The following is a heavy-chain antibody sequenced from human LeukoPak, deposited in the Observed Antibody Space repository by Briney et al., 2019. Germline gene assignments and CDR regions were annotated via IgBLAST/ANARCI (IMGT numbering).Heavy chain of an antibody. CDR2: IHYTGST. D-gene: IGHD3-22*01. V-gene: IGHV4-39*01. CDR3: ARYWGPYDNSGAYFDY. CDR1: GDSISSSSYY. Sequence: SETLSLTCTVSGDSISSSSYYWVWLRQPPGKGLEWIATIHYTGSTDYNPSLKSRVTISVDTSKNQFSLKLSSVTAADTAMYYCARYWGPYDNSGAYFDYWGRGTLVTVSS. J-gene: IGHJ4*02.